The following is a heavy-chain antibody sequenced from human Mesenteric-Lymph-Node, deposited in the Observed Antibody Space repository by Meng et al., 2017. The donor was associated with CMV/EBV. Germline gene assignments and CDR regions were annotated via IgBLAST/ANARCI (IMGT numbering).Heavy chain of an antibody. J-gene: IGHJ3*01. CDR1: GGSIGTYY. V-gene: IGHV4-59*01. CDR2: IYNIGRT. Sequence: SETLSLTRSVSGGSIGTYYWNWIRQPPGKGLEWIGYIYNIGRTNYNSFLKSRVTFSIDTSKNRFSLRLSSLTAADTAVYYCARDSCSVGTCLDSFDVWGQGTMVTVSS. CDR3: ARDSCSVGTCLDSFDV. D-gene: IGHD1-1*01.